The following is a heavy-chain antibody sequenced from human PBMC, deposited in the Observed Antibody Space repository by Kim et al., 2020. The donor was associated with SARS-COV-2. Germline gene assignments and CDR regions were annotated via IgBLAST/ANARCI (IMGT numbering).Heavy chain of an antibody. Sequence: GGSLRLSCAASGFTFSSYGMHWVRQAPGKGLEWVAVISYDGSNKYYADSVKGRFTISRDNSKNTLYLQMNSLRAEDTAVYYCAKEVNDFWSGYSDAFDIWGQGTMVTVSS. CDR2: ISYDGSNK. D-gene: IGHD3-3*01. CDR1: GFTFSSYG. J-gene: IGHJ3*02. V-gene: IGHV3-30*18. CDR3: AKEVNDFWSGYSDAFDI.